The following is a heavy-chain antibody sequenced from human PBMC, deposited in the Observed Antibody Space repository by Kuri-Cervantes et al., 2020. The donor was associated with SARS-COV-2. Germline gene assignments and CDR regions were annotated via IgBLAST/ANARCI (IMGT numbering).Heavy chain of an antibody. CDR3: ARDWGASTQYYYYYMDV. V-gene: IGHV4-39*07. J-gene: IGHJ6*03. CDR2: IYYSGST. D-gene: IGHD3-16*01. Sequence: SETLSLTCTVSGGSISSSSYYWGWIRQPPGKGLEWIGSIYYSGSTYYNPSLKSRVTMSLDTSKNQFSLKLRSVTAADTAVYFCARDWGASTQYYYYYMDVWGKGTTVTVSS. CDR1: GGSISSSSYY.